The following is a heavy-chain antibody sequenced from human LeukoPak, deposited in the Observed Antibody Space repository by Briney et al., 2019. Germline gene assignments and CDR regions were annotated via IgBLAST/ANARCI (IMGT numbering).Heavy chain of an antibody. D-gene: IGHD3-22*01. V-gene: IGHV1-69*04. CDR1: GGTFSSYA. CDR3: ARDRGHAYDSSGYFDY. CDR2: IIPIFGIA. J-gene: IGHJ4*02. Sequence: SVKVSCKASGGTFSSYAISWVRQAPGQGVEWLGRIIPIFGIANYAQKFHGRVTITADKSTSTAYMELSSLRSEDTAVYYCARDRGHAYDSSGYFDYWGQGTLVTVSS.